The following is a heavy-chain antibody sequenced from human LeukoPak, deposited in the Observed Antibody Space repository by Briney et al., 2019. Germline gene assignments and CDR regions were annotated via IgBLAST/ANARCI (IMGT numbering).Heavy chain of an antibody. J-gene: IGHJ5*02. D-gene: IGHD3-10*01. CDR1: GFTFRSFA. Sequence: GGSLRLSCAASGFTFRSFAMSWVRQAPGKGLEWVSAISADGGSTYYADSVKGRFTISRDNSKNTPYLQMNSLRAEDTAVYYCAKGGWFDDWGQGTLVTVSS. V-gene: IGHV3-23*01. CDR3: AKGGWFDD. CDR2: ISADGGST.